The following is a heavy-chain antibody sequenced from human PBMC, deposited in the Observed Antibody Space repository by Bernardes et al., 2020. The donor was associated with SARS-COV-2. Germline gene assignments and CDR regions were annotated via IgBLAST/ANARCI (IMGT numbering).Heavy chain of an antibody. CDR1: GGSISSYY. CDR3: ARGVQGVIITSPYYYGMDV. V-gene: IGHV4-59*01. D-gene: IGHD3-10*01. Sequence: SETLSLTCTGSGGSISSYYWSWMRQRPGKGLEWIGYIYHSGSTNYNPSLKSRVTISVDTSKNQFSLKLTSVTAADTAVYYCARGVQGVIITSPYYYGMDVWGQGTTVTVSS. J-gene: IGHJ6*02. CDR2: IYHSGST.